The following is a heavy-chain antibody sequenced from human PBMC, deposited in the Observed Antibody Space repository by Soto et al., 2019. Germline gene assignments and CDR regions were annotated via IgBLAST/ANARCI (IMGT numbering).Heavy chain of an antibody. D-gene: IGHD6-6*01. CDR3: AKDTYSSSFYYYYMDV. CDR2: ISGSGGST. CDR1: GFTFSSYA. V-gene: IGHV3-23*01. Sequence: GGSLRLSCAASGFTFSSYAMSWVRQAPGKGLEWVSAISGSGGSTYYADSVKGRFTISRDNSKNTLYLQMNSLRAEDTAVYYCAKDTYSSSFYYYYMDVWGKGTTVTVSS. J-gene: IGHJ6*03.